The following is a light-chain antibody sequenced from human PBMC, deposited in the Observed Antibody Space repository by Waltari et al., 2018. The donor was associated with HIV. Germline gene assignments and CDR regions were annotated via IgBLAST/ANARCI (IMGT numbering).Light chain of an antibody. Sequence: DIVMTQSPLSLPVTPGETASISCRSSLSRLHRSGHHYLDWYLQKPGQSPQLLIYLGSNRASGVPARISGSGSGTDFTLIISRVEAEDVGVYYCMQGLQSPTFGQGTRLEIK. V-gene: IGKV2-28*01. J-gene: IGKJ5*01. CDR1: LSRLHRSGHHY. CDR2: LGS. CDR3: MQGLQSPT.